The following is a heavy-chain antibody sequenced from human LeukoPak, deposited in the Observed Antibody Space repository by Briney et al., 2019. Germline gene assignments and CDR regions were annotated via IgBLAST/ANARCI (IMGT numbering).Heavy chain of an antibody. CDR1: GYTFTGYY. CDR2: INPNSGGT. V-gene: IGHV1-2*06. J-gene: IGHJ4*02. Sequence: GASVKVSCKASGYTFTGYYMHWVRQAPGQGLEWMGRINPNSGGTNYAQKFQGRVTMTRDTSISTAYMELSRLRSDDTAVYYCAREDDILTGYYSHFDYWGQGTLVTVSS. CDR3: AREDDILTGYYSHFDY. D-gene: IGHD3-9*01.